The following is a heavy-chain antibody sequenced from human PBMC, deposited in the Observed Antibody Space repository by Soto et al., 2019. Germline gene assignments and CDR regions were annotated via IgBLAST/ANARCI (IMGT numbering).Heavy chain of an antibody. D-gene: IGHD3-3*02. CDR2: VYSEGST. CDR3: ATISASRSFDC. Sequence: PSETLSLTCTVSGVSISSYYWSWMRQPPGKGLEWLGYVYSEGSTNYNPSLRSRVTISVDPSRRQFSLKLNSVTTADTAVYYCATISASRSFDCWGQGTLVTVSS. V-gene: IGHV4-59*01. CDR1: GVSISSYY. J-gene: IGHJ4*02.